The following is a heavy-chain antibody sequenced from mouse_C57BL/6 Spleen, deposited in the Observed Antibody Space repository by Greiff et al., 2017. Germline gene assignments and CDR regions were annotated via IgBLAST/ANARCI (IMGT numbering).Heavy chain of an antibody. Sequence: EVQRVESGPGLVKPSQSLSLTCSVTGYSITSGYYWNWIRQFPGNKLEWMGYISYDGSNNSNPSLKNRISITRYTSKNQFFLKLNSVTTEDTATYYCARETTVVAFDWYFDVWGTGTTVTVSS. D-gene: IGHD1-1*01. CDR2: ISYDGSN. CDR1: GYSITSGYY. CDR3: ARETTVVAFDWYFDV. V-gene: IGHV3-6*01. J-gene: IGHJ1*03.